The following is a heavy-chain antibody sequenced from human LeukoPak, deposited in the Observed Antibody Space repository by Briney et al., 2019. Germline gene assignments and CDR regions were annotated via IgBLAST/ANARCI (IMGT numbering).Heavy chain of an antibody. CDR2: IYYTGST. Sequence: PSETLSLTCTVSGGSISSSNNYWDWIRQPPGKGLEWIGSIYYTGSTYYNPSLKSRVTISVDRSKNQFSLKLSSVTAADTAVYYCARGATVTKGDAFDIWGQGTMVTVSS. CDR3: ARGATVTKGDAFDI. J-gene: IGHJ3*02. CDR1: GGSISSSNNY. D-gene: IGHD4-17*01. V-gene: IGHV4-39*07.